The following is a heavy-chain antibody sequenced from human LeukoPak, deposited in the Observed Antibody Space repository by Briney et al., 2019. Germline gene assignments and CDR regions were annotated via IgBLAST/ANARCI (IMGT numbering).Heavy chain of an antibody. D-gene: IGHD3-9*01. V-gene: IGHV4-59*01. CDR3: ARGGDILTGYLDY. CDR1: GGSISSYY. CDR2: IYYSGST. J-gene: IGHJ4*02. Sequence: SETLSLTCTVSGGSISSYYWSWIRQPPGKGLEWIGYIYYSGSTNKTPSLKSRVTISVDTSKNQFSLKLSSVTAADTAVYYCARGGDILTGYLDYWGQGTLVTVSS.